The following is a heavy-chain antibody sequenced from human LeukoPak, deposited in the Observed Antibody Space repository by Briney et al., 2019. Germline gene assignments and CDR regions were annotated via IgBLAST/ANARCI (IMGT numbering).Heavy chain of an antibody. CDR2: IYYSGST. CDR3: ARGILAARSYYYYYYMDV. CDR1: GGSISSYY. Sequence: PSETLSLTRTVSGGSISSYYWSWIRQPPGKGLEWIGYIYYSGSTNYNPSLKSRVTISVDTSKNQFSLKLSSVTAADTAVYYCARGILAARSYYYYYYMDVWGKGTTVTVSS. V-gene: IGHV4-59*01. D-gene: IGHD2/OR15-2a*01. J-gene: IGHJ6*03.